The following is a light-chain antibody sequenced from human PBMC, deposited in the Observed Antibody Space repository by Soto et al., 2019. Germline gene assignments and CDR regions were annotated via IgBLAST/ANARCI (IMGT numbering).Light chain of an antibody. J-gene: IGKJ1*01. CDR3: QQYNTYSPTWT. CDR1: QSISSR. Sequence: DIQMTQSPSTLSASVGDRVTITCRASQSISSRLAWYQQKPGKAPKLLIYKASSLESGVPSRFSGSGSGTEFTLTISSLQPDDFATYYCQQYNTYSPTWTLGQGTKV. V-gene: IGKV1-5*03. CDR2: KAS.